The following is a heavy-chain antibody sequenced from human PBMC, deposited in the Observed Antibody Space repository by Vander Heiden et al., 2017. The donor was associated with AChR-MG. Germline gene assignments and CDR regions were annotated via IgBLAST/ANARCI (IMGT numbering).Heavy chain of an antibody. CDR1: GSTFTGYD. Sequence: QVPLVQSGAEVKKPWASVKVSCQASGSTFTGYDMHWVRQAPGQGLEWMGRINPNSGGTNYAQKFQGRVTMTRDTSISTAYMERSRLRSDDTAVYYCARDRDTAGYMDVWGKGTTVTVSS. D-gene: IGHD5-18*01. CDR3: ARDRDTAGYMDV. CDR2: INPNSGGT. V-gene: IGHV1-2*06. J-gene: IGHJ6*03.